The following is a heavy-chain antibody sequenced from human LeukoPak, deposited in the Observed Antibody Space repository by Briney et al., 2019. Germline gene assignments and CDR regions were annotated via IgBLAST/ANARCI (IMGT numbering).Heavy chain of an antibody. CDR1: GFSFDTYA. V-gene: IGHV3-23*01. D-gene: IGHD6-13*01. CDR2: ISGDGGST. Sequence: GGSLRLSCAASGFSFDTYAMTWVRQAPGKGLEWVSAISGDGGSTYYAVSVKGRFTISRDNSKNTLYLQMNGLRAEDTAVYYCTLGSPYSSSWYGDYWGQGTLVTVSS. CDR3: TLGSPYSSSWYGDY. J-gene: IGHJ4*02.